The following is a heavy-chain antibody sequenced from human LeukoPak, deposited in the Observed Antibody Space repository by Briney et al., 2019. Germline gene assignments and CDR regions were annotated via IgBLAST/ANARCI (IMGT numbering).Heavy chain of an antibody. D-gene: IGHD5-12*01. CDR1: GFTFSSYA. J-gene: IGHJ4*02. Sequence: GGSLRLSCAASGFTFSSYAMSWVRQAPGKGLEWVSGISGSGGSTYYGDSVKGRFTISRDNFKNTLYLQMNSLRAEDTAVYYCVRYSGYESHDYWGQGTLVTVSS. CDR2: ISGSGGST. V-gene: IGHV3-23*01. CDR3: VRYSGYESHDY.